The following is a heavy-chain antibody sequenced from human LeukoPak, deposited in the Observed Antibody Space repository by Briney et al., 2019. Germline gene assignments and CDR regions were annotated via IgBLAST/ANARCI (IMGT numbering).Heavy chain of an antibody. CDR1: GFTFSSYE. CDR3: ARDYASDY. D-gene: IGHD3-10*01. V-gene: IGHV3-48*03. Sequence: PGGSLRLSCVASGFTFSSYEMNWVRQVPGKGLEWISYISSSGSTIYFADSVKGRFTISRDNAKNSLYLQMSSLRAEDTAVYYCARDYASDYWGQGTLVTVSS. CDR2: ISSSGSTI. J-gene: IGHJ4*02.